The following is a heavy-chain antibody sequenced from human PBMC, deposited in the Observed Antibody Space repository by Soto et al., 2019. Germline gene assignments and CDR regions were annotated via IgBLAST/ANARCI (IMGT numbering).Heavy chain of an antibody. J-gene: IGHJ4*02. CDR1: GFTFSSYA. Sequence: GGSLRLSCAASGFTFSSYAMSWVRQAPGKGLEWVAVISYDGSNKYYADSVKGRFTISRDNSKNALYLQMNSLRAEDTAVYYCAKDPKQQLGMYYFDYWGQGTLVTVSS. CDR2: ISYDGSNK. D-gene: IGHD6-13*01. V-gene: IGHV3-30*18. CDR3: AKDPKQQLGMYYFDY.